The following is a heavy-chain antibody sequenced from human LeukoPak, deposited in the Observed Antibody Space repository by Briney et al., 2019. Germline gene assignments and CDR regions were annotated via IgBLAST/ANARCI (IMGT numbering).Heavy chain of an antibody. CDR1: GFTFSNGW. Sequence: PGGSLRLSCAASGFTFSNGWLSWDRQAPGKGLEWVGRIKSKSERGTTDYAAPVKGRFTISRDGSTNTVYLHMNSLKTEDTAVYFCTSNLYCSTSSCYTLDNWGQGTLVAVSP. J-gene: IGHJ4*02. CDR3: TSNLYCSTSSCYTLDN. D-gene: IGHD2-2*02. V-gene: IGHV3-15*01. CDR2: IKSKSERGTT.